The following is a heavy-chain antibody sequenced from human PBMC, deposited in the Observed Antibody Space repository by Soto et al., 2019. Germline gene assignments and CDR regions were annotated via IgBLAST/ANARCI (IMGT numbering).Heavy chain of an antibody. CDR1: GYTFTSYD. J-gene: IGHJ5*02. CDR2: MNPNSGNT. D-gene: IGHD5-12*01. CDR3: AADGYSGYGPMSP. V-gene: IGHV1-8*01. Sequence: ASVKVSCKASGYTFTSYDINWVRQATGQGLEYLGWMNPNSGNTNYAQKFQERVTITRDMTTSTAYMELSSLRSEDTAVYYCAADGYSGYGPMSPWGQGTLVTVSS.